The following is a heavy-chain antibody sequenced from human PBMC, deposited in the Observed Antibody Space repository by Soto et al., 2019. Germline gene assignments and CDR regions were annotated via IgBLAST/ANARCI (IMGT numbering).Heavy chain of an antibody. CDR3: AKDVVPRIATTWFDP. V-gene: IGHV3-30*18. Sequence: GGSLRLSCAASGFTFSSYGMHWVRQAPGKGLEWVAVISYDGSNKYYADSVKGRFTISRDNSKNTLYLQMNSLRAEDTAVYYCAKDVVPRIATTWFDPWGQGTLVTVSS. CDR2: ISYDGSNK. J-gene: IGHJ5*02. CDR1: GFTFSSYG. D-gene: IGHD6-13*01.